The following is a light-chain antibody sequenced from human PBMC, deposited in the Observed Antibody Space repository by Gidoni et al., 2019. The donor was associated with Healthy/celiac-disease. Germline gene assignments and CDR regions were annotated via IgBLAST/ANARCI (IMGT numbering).Light chain of an antibody. J-gene: IGLJ3*02. CDR1: SSNLGAGYD. CDR3: QSYYSSLWV. V-gene: IGLV1-40*01. CDR2: GNS. Sequence: QSVRTQPPSVSGAPGQRVTISCTGSSSNLGAGYDVHWYQQLPGTSPKLLIYGNSSRPSGVPDRFSGSKSGTSASLAITGLQAEDDAVYYCQSYYSSLWVFGGGTKLTVL.